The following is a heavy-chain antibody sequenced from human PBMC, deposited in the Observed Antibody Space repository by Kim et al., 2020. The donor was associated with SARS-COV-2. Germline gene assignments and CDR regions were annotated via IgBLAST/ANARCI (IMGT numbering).Heavy chain of an antibody. V-gene: IGHV3-30*04. CDR2: ISYDGSNK. CDR3: ARDTVLRYFDWLSSNYYYYGMDV. Sequence: GGSLRLSCAASGFTFSSYAMHWVRQAPGKGLEWVAVISYDGSNKYYADSVKGRFTISRDNSKNTLYLQMNSLRAEDTAVYYCARDTVLRYFDWLSSNYYYYGMDVWGQGTTVTVSS. J-gene: IGHJ6*02. D-gene: IGHD3-9*01. CDR1: GFTFSSYA.